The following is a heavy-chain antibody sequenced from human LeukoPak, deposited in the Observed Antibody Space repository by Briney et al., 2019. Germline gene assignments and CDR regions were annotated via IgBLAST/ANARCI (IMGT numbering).Heavy chain of an antibody. J-gene: IGHJ3*02. CDR1: GDSITNGYY. D-gene: IGHD2-2*01. Sequence: SETLSLTCVVSGDSITNGYYWGWIRQPPGKGLQWIGSIYYSGSTYYNPSLKSRVTISVDTSKNQLSLRLNSATAADTAVYYCARPGATATDGFDIWGQGTLVTVSS. CDR3: ARPGATATDGFDI. CDR2: IYYSGST. V-gene: IGHV4-38-2*01.